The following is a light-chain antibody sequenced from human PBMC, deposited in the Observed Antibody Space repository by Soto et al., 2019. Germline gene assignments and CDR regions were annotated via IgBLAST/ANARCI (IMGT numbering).Light chain of an antibody. CDR2: GAS. J-gene: IGKJ1*01. V-gene: IGKV3-20*01. CDR3: QQYGSSGT. CDR1: QSVSNNY. Sequence: EIVLTQSPGTLSLSPGERATRSCRASQSVSNNYLAWYQQKPGQAPRLLIYGASNRATGIPDRFSGSGSGTDYTLTISRLEPEDFAAYYCQQYGSSGTFGQGTKVDIK.